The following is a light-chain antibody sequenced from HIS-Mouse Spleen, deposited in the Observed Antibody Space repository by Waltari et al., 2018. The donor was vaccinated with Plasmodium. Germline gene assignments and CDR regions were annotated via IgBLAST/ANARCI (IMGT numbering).Light chain of an antibody. CDR2: DAS. J-gene: IGKJ2*01. V-gene: IGKV1-33*01. Sequence: DLKMTQSPSSLSASVGDRVTITCQASQDISNYLNWYQQKPGKAPKLLIYDASNLETGVPSRFSGSGSGTDFTFTISSLQPEDIATYYCQQYDNLPYTVGQGTKLEIK. CDR1: QDISNY. CDR3: QQYDNLPYT.